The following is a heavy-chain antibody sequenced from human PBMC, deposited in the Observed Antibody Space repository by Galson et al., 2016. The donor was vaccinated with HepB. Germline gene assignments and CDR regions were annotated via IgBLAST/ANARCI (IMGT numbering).Heavy chain of an antibody. CDR2: INNDGSST. V-gene: IGHV3-74*01. J-gene: IGHJ4*02. D-gene: IGHD4-17*01. CDR1: GFPFDHFW. CDR3: ARDHYGDYYFDS. Sequence: SLRLSCAASGFPFDHFWMPWVRQAAGQGPVWVARINNDGSSTNYADSVRGRFTISRDNGKNTLYLQIHSLRVDDTATYFCARDHYGDYYFDSWGRGTLVAVSS.